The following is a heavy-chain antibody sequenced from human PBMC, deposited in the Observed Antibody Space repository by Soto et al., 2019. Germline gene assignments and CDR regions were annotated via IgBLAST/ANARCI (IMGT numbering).Heavy chain of an antibody. CDR2: IYHSGST. CDR3: ARLPYSYSGYDETYFDY. V-gene: IGHV4-38-2*01. Sequence: SETLSLTCAVSGYSITSGYYWGWIRQPPGKGLEWIGSIYHSGSTYYNPSLKSRVTISVDTPQKLFFLKLSSVTAADTAVYYCARLPYSYSGYDETYFDYWGQGTLVTVSS. J-gene: IGHJ4*02. D-gene: IGHD5-12*01. CDR1: GYSITSGYY.